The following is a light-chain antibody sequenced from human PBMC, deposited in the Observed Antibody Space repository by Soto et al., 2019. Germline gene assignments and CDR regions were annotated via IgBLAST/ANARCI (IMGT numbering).Light chain of an antibody. CDR3: LKYNCISET. Sequence: DIQMTQSPSTLSASVGDRVTITCRASQSISNSLAWYQQKPGTAPKLLIYEASTLESGVPSRFSGSGSGTEFTLTISSLQPDDFATYYCLKYNCISETFGQGTKVEIK. CDR2: EAS. V-gene: IGKV1-5*03. CDR1: QSISNS. J-gene: IGKJ1*01.